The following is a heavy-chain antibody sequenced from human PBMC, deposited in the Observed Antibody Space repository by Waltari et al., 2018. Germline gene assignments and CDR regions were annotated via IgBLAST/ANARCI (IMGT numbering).Heavy chain of an antibody. CDR1: GFTFSNSW. V-gene: IGHV3-74*01. J-gene: IGHJ4*02. CDR2: TTFDGSTA. Sequence: EVQLVESGGGLVQPGGSPRLSCAASGFTFSNSWMHWVRQAPGKGLVWVSCTTFDGSTATYADSVKGRFTISRDNAENIVYLQMNSLRAEDTAVYYCARNPDSGRLDSWGQGILVTVSS. CDR3: ARNPDSGRLDS. D-gene: IGHD3-10*01.